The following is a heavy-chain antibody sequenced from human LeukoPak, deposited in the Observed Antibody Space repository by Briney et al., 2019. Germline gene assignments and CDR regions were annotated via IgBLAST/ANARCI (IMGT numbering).Heavy chain of an antibody. J-gene: IGHJ3*02. CDR1: GFTFSTYA. Sequence: GRSLRLSCAASGFTFSTYAMHWVRQAPGKGLEWVAFISYEGTNKYCADSVKGRFTISRDNSKNTLYLQMNSLRAEDTALYYCAREILTGYAFDIWGQGTMVTVSS. D-gene: IGHD7-27*01. CDR2: ISYEGTNK. CDR3: AREILTGYAFDI. V-gene: IGHV3-30-3*01.